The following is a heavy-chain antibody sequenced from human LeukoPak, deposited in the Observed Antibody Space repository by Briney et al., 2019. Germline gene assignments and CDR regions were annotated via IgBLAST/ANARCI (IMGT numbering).Heavy chain of an antibody. V-gene: IGHV3-11*01. D-gene: IGHD5-18*01. CDR2: ISGSTTTI. CDR1: GFTFSDYY. Sequence: GGSLRLSCAASGFTFSDYYMSWIRQAPGKGLEWVSFISGSTTTIYYADSVKGRFTISRENAKNSLFLQMNTLRAEDTAVYYCARGYTYGVDFWGQGTLVTVSS. CDR3: ARGYTYGVDF. J-gene: IGHJ4*02.